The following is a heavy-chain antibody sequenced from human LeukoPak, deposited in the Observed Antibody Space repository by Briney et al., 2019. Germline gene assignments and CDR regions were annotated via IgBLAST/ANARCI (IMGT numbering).Heavy chain of an antibody. CDR2: IYSGGST. D-gene: IGHD6-13*01. J-gene: IGHJ3*02. V-gene: IGHV3-66*01. Sequence: GRSLRLSCAASGFTFGDYAMSWFRQAPGKGLEWVSVIYSGGSTYYADSVKGRFTISRDNSKNTLYLQMNSLRAEDTAVYYCARGTGIAAAASGDAFDIWGQGTMVTVSS. CDR1: GFTFGDYA. CDR3: ARGTGIAAAASGDAFDI.